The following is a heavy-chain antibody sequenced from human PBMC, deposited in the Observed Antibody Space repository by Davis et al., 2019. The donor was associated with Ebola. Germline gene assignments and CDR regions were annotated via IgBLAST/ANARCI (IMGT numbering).Heavy chain of an antibody. V-gene: IGHV3-30-3*01. Sequence: GGSLRPSCAASGLSLSSYATHWVRPAPGKGLEWVAVISYDGSNKYYADSLKGRFTISRDNSKNTLYLQMNSLRAEDTAVYYCASLDTAMDYWGQGTLVTVSS. CDR3: ASLDTAMDY. CDR2: ISYDGSNK. CDR1: GLSLSSYA. D-gene: IGHD5-18*01. J-gene: IGHJ4*02.